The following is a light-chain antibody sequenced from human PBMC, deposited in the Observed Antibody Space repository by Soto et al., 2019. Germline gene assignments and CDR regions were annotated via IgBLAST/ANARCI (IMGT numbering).Light chain of an antibody. CDR1: QSISSW. Sequence: DIQMTQSPSTLSASVGDRVTITCRASQSISSWLAWYQQKPGKAPKLLIYDASSLESGVPSRFSGSGSGTEFTLIISSLQSEDIADYYCQQYSDWPLTFGGGTKVDI. V-gene: IGKV1-5*01. CDR3: QQYSDWPLT. CDR2: DAS. J-gene: IGKJ4*01.